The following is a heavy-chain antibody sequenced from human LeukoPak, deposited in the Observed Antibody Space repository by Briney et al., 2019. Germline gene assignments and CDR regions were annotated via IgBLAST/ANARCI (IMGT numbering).Heavy chain of an antibody. CDR1: GFTFSSYA. CDR2: MSVSGGST. J-gene: IGHJ4*02. Sequence: PGGSLRLSCAASGFTFSSYAMSGVRQPPGKGLECVSAMSVSGGSTYYADSVKGRFTISRDNSKNTLYLQMNSLRAEDTAVYYCAKDGGAVAGTEGYFDYWGQGTLVTVSS. D-gene: IGHD6-19*01. V-gene: IGHV3-23*01. CDR3: AKDGGAVAGTEGYFDY.